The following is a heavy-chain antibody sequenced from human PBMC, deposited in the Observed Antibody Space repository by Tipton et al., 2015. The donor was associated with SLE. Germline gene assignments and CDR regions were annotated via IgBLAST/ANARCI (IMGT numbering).Heavy chain of an antibody. D-gene: IGHD3-10*01. V-gene: IGHV5-51*01. CDR3: ARDFSRLLWFGEYSYYYYGMDV. Sequence: QLVQSGAEVKKPGESLKISCKGSGYSFTNYWIGWVRQMPGKGLEWMGIIYPGDSDTRYSPSFQGQVTISADKSISTAYLQWRSLKASDTAMYYCARDFSRLLWFGEYSYYYYGMDVWGQGTTVTVSS. CDR2: IYPGDSDT. J-gene: IGHJ6*02. CDR1: GYSFTNYW.